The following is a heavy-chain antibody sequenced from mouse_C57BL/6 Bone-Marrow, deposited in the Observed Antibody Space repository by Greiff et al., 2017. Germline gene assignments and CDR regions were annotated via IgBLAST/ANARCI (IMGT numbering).Heavy chain of an antibody. D-gene: IGHD1-1*01. Sequence: QVQLQHPGAELVMPGASVKLSCKASGYTFTSYWMHWVKQRPGQGLEWIGEIDPSDSYTNYNQKFKGKSTLTVDKSSSTAYMQLSSLTSEDSAVYYCARGDYYYGSSPYAMDYWGQGTSVTVSS. CDR3: ARGDYYYGSSPYAMDY. J-gene: IGHJ4*01. V-gene: IGHV1-69*01. CDR2: IDPSDSYT. CDR1: GYTFTSYW.